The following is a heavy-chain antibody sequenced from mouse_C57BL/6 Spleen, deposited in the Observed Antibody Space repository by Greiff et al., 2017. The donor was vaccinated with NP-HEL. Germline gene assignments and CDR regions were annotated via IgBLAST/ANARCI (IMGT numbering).Heavy chain of an antibody. CDR3: ARGITTVVGEAY. Sequence: QVQLKQPGAELVKPGASVKMSCKASGYTFTSYWITWVKQRPGQGLEWIGDIYPGSGSTNYNEKFKSKATLTVDTSSSTAYMQLSSLTSEDSAVYYCARGITTVVGEAYWGQGTLVTVSA. CDR1: GYTFTSYW. J-gene: IGHJ3*01. D-gene: IGHD1-1*01. V-gene: IGHV1-55*01. CDR2: IYPGSGST.